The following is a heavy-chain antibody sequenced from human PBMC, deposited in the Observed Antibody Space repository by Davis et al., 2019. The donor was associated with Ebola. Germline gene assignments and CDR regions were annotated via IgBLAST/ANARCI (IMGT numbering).Heavy chain of an antibody. J-gene: IGHJ3*02. CDR2: ISWNSGSI. V-gene: IGHV3-9*01. CDR1: GFTFDDYA. CDR3: AKTFVVVVAAHAFDI. D-gene: IGHD2-15*01. Sequence: SLKISCAASGFTFDDYAMHWVRQAPGKGLEWVSGISWNSGSIGYADSVKGRVTISRDNAKNSLYLQMNSLRAEDTALYYCAKTFVVVVAAHAFDIWGQGTMVTVSS.